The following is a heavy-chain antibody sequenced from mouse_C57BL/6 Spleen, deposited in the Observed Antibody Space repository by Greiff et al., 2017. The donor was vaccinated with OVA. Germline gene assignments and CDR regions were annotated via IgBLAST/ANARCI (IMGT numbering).Heavy chain of an antibody. CDR1: GYAFSSSW. V-gene: IGHV1-82*01. CDR2: IYPGDGDT. Sequence: QVQLQQSGPELVKPGASVKISCKASGYAFSSSWMNWVKQRPGKGLEWIGRIYPGDGDTNYNGKFKGKATLTADKSSSTAYMQLSSLTYEDSAVYFCARDGGSYYYAMDYWGQGTSVTVSS. CDR3: ARDGGSYYYAMDY. J-gene: IGHJ4*01. D-gene: IGHD1-2*01.